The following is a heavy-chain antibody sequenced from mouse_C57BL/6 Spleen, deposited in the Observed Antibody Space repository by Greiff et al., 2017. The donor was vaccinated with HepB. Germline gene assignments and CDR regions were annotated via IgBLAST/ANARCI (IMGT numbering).Heavy chain of an antibody. J-gene: IGHJ2*01. D-gene: IGHD2-2*01. Sequence: VQLQQSGPELVKPGASVKISCKASGYTFTDYYINWVKQRPGQGLEWIGWIYPRDGSTKYNEKFKGKATLTVDTSSSTAYMELHSLTSEDSAVYFCAREAGGYDEGGYFDYWGQGTTLTVSS. V-gene: IGHV1-85*01. CDR3: AREAGGYDEGGYFDY. CDR2: IYPRDGST. CDR1: GYTFTDYY.